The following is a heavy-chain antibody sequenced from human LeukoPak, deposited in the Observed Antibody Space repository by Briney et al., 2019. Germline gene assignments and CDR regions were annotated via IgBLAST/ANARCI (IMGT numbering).Heavy chain of an antibody. CDR2: ISGSGGST. CDR3: ARTYSGYGDAFDI. D-gene: IGHD5-12*01. Sequence: GGSLRLSCAASGFTFSSYAMSWVSQAPGKGLEWVSAISGSGGSTYYADSVKGRFTISRDNSKNSLYLQMNSLRAEETAVYYCARTYSGYGDAFDIWGQGTMVTVSS. CDR1: GFTFSSYA. V-gene: IGHV3-23*01. J-gene: IGHJ3*02.